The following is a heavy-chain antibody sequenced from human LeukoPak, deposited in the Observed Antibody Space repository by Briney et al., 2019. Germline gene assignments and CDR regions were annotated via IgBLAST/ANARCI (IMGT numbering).Heavy chain of an antibody. CDR3: PRGSSSSSYHNEALAP. CDR1: GFTFSSYS. J-gene: IGHJ5*02. D-gene: IGHD6-13*01. CDR2: ISSSSSYI. V-gene: IGHV3-21*04. Sequence: KAGGSLRLSCAASGFTFSSYSMNWVRQAPGKGLEWVSSISSSSSYIYYADSVKGRFTISRDNAKNSLYLQMNILRAQDTAVYHCPRGSSSSSYHNEALAPWAQGTLVTVSS.